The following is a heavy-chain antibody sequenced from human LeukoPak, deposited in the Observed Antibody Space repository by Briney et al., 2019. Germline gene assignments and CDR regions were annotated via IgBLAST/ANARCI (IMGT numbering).Heavy chain of an antibody. CDR2: IRSKAYGGTT. J-gene: IGHJ5*02. CDR1: GFTFGDYA. Sequence: GGSLRLSCTASGFTFGDYAMSWVRQAPGKRREWVGCIRSKAYGGTTEYAASVKGRFTISRDDSKSIAYLKMNSLKTEDTAVYYCTRDLESDTAMVPFDPWGQGTLVTVSS. CDR3: TRDLESDTAMVPFDP. D-gene: IGHD5-18*01. V-gene: IGHV3-49*04.